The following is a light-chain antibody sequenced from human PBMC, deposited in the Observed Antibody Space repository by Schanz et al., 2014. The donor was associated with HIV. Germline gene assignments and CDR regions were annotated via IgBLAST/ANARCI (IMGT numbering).Light chain of an antibody. CDR1: QSVSSY. Sequence: EIVLTQSPDTLSLSPGERATLSCRASQSVSSYLAWYQQKPGQAPRLLIYGASTRATGIPARFSGSGSGTEFTLTISSLQSEDFAVYSCQQYNDWPRTFGQGTKVEIK. V-gene: IGKV3-15*01. CDR2: GAS. CDR3: QQYNDWPRT. J-gene: IGKJ1*01.